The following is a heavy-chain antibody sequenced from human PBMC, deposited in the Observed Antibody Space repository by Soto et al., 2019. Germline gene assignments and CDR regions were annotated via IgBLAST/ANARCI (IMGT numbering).Heavy chain of an antibody. D-gene: IGHD5-12*01. V-gene: IGHV1-18*04. J-gene: IGHJ6*02. Sequence: QVQLVQSGAEVKKPGASVKVSCKASGYTFTSYGISWVRQAPGQGLEWMGWISAYNGNTNYAQKLQGRVTMTTDTSTSTAYRELRSLRSDDTAVYYCARGRGGYCYYYYGMDVWGQGTTVTVSS. CDR3: ARGRGGYCYYYYGMDV. CDR2: ISAYNGNT. CDR1: GYTFTSYG.